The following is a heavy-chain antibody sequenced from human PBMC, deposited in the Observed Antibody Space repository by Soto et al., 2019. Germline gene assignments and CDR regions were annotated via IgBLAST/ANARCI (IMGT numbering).Heavy chain of an antibody. CDR1: GGTFSSCG. J-gene: IGHJ6*02. Sequence: SVKVSCKASGGTFSSCGISWVRQAPGQVLEWMGGIIPIFGTANYAQKFQGRVTITADESTSTAYMELSSLRSEDTAVYYCARDYPGGYFWSGYYPAYYYGMDVWGQGTTVTVCS. CDR3: ARDYPGGYFWSGYYPAYYYGMDV. V-gene: IGHV1-69*13. D-gene: IGHD3-3*01. CDR2: IIPIFGTA.